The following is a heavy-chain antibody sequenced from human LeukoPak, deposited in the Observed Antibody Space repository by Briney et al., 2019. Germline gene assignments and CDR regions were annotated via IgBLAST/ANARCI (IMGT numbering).Heavy chain of an antibody. CDR2: IFYSGST. CDR3: AMTEGDNFYFFYMDV. D-gene: IGHD2-21*01. V-gene: IGHV4-39*07. Sequence: SETLSLTCTVSGGSISNNNYYCDWIRQSPGKGLEWIGSIFYSGSTYYNPSLKSRVTLSLDTSMNQFSLKLSSVTAADTAVYYCAMTEGDNFYFFYMDVWGKGTTVTISS. J-gene: IGHJ6*03. CDR1: GGSISNNNYY.